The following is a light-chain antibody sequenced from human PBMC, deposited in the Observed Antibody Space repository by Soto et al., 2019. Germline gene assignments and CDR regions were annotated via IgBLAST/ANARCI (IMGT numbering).Light chain of an antibody. CDR1: SSNIGSYT. V-gene: IGLV1-44*01. Sequence: QSVLTQPPSASGTPGQRVTISCSGSSSNIGSYTVNWYQQLPGTAPKLLIYNDNQRPSGVPDRFSGSKSGTSASLAISGLQSEDEADYYCASWDVTLNGLYVFGTGTKLTVL. CDR3: ASWDVTLNGLYV. CDR2: NDN. J-gene: IGLJ1*01.